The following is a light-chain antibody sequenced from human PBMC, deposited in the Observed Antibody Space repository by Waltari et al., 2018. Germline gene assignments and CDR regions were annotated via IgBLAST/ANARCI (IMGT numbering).Light chain of an antibody. Sequence: SYELTQPPSVSVSPGQTASITCSGDKLGDKYACWYQQKPGQSPVLVIYPDSKRPAGIPERFPGSNSGNTATLTISGTQAMDEADYYCQAWDSSTVVFGGGTKLTVL. CDR2: PDS. CDR3: QAWDSSTVV. V-gene: IGLV3-1*01. CDR1: KLGDKY. J-gene: IGLJ2*01.